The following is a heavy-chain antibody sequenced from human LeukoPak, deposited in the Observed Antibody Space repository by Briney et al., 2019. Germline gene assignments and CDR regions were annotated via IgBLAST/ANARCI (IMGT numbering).Heavy chain of an antibody. Sequence: GGSLRPSCAASGFTFSSYAMSWVRQAPGKGLEWVSAISGSGGSTYYADSVKGRFTISRNNSKNTLYLQMNSLRAEDTAIYYCAKGDDYVDYWGQGTLVTVSS. CDR3: AKGDDYVDY. CDR1: GFTFSSYA. J-gene: IGHJ4*02. CDR2: ISGSGGST. V-gene: IGHV3-23*01.